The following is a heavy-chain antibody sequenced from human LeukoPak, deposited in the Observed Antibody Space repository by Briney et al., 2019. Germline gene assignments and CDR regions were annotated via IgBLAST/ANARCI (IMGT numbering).Heavy chain of an antibody. Sequence: PGGSLRLSCAASGFTFSAFGMSWVRQAPGKGLEWVANIKQDGSEKYYVDSVKGRFTISRDNAKNSLYLQMNSLRAEDTAVYYCARDYDFWSGYSPGLFDYWGQGTLVTVSS. CDR1: GFTFSAFG. CDR3: ARDYDFWSGYSPGLFDY. J-gene: IGHJ4*02. V-gene: IGHV3-7*03. CDR2: IKQDGSEK. D-gene: IGHD3-3*01.